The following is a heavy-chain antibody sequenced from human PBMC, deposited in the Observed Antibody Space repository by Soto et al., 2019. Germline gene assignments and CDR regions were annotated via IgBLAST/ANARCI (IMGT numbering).Heavy chain of an antibody. CDR2: IYYSGST. CDR3: ARHDYGDCGWFDP. CDR1: GGSISSSSYY. V-gene: IGHV4-39*01. Sequence: SETLSLTCTVSGGSISSSSYYWGWIRQPPGKGLEWIGSIYYSGSTYYNPSLKSRVTISVDTSKNQFSLKLSSVTAADTAVYYCARHDYGDCGWFDPWGQGTLVTVSS. J-gene: IGHJ5*02. D-gene: IGHD4-17*01.